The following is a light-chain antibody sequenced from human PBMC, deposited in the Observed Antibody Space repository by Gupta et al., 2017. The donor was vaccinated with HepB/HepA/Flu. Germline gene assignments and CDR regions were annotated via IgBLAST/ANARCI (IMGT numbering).Light chain of an antibody. CDR2: GAS. Sequence: NVLTQSPDTLSLSPGERVTLSCRASQSLNNDYLAWYQQKPGQAPRPLIYGASSRATGISDRFSGSGFGKDLTLTISGRELEEYAVYYCQQYGSTPLYNFGQGTKLEIK. CDR3: QQYGSTPLYN. CDR1: QSLNNDY. V-gene: IGKV3-20*01. J-gene: IGKJ2*01.